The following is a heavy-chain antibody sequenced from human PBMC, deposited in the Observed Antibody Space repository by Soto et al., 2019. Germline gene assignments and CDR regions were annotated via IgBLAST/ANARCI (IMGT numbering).Heavy chain of an antibody. D-gene: IGHD2-15*01. CDR3: SRDVYSSGGGCYAPSYFDY. J-gene: IGHJ4*02. CDR1: GYTFTSYG. CDR2: ISAYNGNT. Sequence: ASVKVSCKASGYTFTSYGISWVRQAPGQGLEWMGWISAYNGNTNYAQKLQGRVTMTTDTSTNTAYMEQKSLRSDATAGYSSSRDVYSSGGGCYAPSYFDYWGQGTLVTVS. V-gene: IGHV1-18*01.